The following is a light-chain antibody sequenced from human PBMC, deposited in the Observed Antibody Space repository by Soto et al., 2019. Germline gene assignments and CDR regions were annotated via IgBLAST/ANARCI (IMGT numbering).Light chain of an antibody. CDR2: DVT. Sequence: QSALTQPRSVSGSPGQSVTISCTGTSGDVGAYDRVSWYQHHPTKAPKLIIYDVTNRPSGVPYRFSGSKSGSTASLTISGLQAEDEAEYYCCSHAVGSPWVFGGGTQLTVL. CDR1: SGDVGAYDR. J-gene: IGLJ3*02. CDR3: CSHAVGSPWV. V-gene: IGLV2-11*01.